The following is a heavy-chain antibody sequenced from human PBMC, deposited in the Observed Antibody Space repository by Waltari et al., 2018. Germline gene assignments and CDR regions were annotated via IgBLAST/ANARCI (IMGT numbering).Heavy chain of an antibody. D-gene: IGHD6-19*01. J-gene: IGHJ3*02. V-gene: IGHV4-59*01. CDR1: GGSISSYY. CDR3: AKRSGWYEMAFDI. Sequence: QVQLQESGPGLVKPSETLSLTCTVSGGSISSYYWSWIRQPPGKGMEWIGDIYYSGSTNYNPSLKSRVTISVDTSKNQFSLKLSSVTAADTAVYYCAKRSGWYEMAFDIWGQGTMVTVSS. CDR2: IYYSGST.